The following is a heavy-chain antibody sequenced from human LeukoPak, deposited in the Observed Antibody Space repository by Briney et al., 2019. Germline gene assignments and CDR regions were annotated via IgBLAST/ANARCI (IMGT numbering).Heavy chain of an antibody. CDR3: AKEGWEWELLGFFDY. D-gene: IGHD1-26*01. V-gene: IGHV3-43D*03. CDR1: GFSFDDFA. J-gene: IGHJ4*02. CDR2: ISWDGSST. Sequence: SGGSLRLSCAASGFSFDDFAMDWVRQAPGKGLEWVSLISWDGSSTYYADSVKGRFTISRDNSKNSLYLQMNSLRAEDTALYYCAKEGWEWELLGFFDYWGQGALVTVSS.